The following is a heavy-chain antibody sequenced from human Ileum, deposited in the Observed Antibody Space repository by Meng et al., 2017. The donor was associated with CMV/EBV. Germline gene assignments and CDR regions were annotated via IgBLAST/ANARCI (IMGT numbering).Heavy chain of an antibody. CDR1: GGSISRSNW. CDR2: VYRGGNA. J-gene: IGHJ4*02. Sequence: SGGSISRSNWWTWVRQTPGKGLEWIGEVYRGGNAMYNPSLQSRLTISVDDSTNQVSLRLRSVTAADTAMYYCTTGSAYSPPGQFHQWGQGTLVTVSS. D-gene: IGHD3-22*01. CDR3: TTGSAYSPPGQFHQ. V-gene: IGHV4-4*02.